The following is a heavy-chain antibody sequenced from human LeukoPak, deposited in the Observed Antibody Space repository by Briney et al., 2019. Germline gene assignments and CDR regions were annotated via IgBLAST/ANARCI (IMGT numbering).Heavy chain of an antibody. CDR3: TRDHCRGDNCPSFDY. V-gene: IGHV1-18*04. CDR1: GYTFTSFG. CDR2: IGAYYGDT. Sequence: GASVKVSCKPSGYTFTSFGISWVRQAPGQGLEWMGWIGAYYGDTNYAQKFQGRVTMTTDTSTSTAYMDLRSLRSDDTAVYYCTRDHCRGDNCPSFDYWGQGTLVTVSS. J-gene: IGHJ4*02. D-gene: IGHD2-15*01.